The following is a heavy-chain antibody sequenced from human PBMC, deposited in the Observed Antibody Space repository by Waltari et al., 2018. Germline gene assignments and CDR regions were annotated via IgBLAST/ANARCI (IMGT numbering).Heavy chain of an antibody. Sequence: QVQLQQWGAGLLKPSETLSLTCAVYGGSFSGYYWSWIRQPPGKGLEWIGEFNHSGSTNYNPSLKSRVTISVDTSKNQFSLKLSSVTAADTAVYYCARGYTSLYYYDSSGYYYDAFDIWGQGTMVTVSS. CDR2: FNHSGST. V-gene: IGHV4-34*01. D-gene: IGHD3-22*01. J-gene: IGHJ3*02. CDR3: ARGYTSLYYYDSSGYYYDAFDI. CDR1: GGSFSGYY.